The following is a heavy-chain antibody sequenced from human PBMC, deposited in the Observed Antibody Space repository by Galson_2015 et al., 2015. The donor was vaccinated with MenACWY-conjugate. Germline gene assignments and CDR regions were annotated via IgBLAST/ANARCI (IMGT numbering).Heavy chain of an antibody. CDR3: ASFLEWLNFDI. CDR2: IIPIFGTA. D-gene: IGHD3-3*01. J-gene: IGHJ3*02. Sequence: ISWVRQAPGQGLAWMGGIIPIFGTANYAQKFQGRVTITADESTSTAYMELSSLRSEDTAVYYCASFLEWLNFDIWGQGTMVTVSS. V-gene: IGHV1-69*01.